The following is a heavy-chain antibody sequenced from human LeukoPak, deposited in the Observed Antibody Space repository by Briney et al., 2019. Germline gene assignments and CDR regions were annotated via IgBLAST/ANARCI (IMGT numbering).Heavy chain of an antibody. D-gene: IGHD4-23*01. CDR2: INWNGGSA. Sequence: GGSLRLSCAASGFTFDDYGKSWVRQAPGKGLEWVSGINWNGGSARYADSVKGRFTISRDNAKNSLYLQMNSLRAEDTALYYCARASMVVTPDYWGQGTLVTVSP. J-gene: IGHJ4*02. V-gene: IGHV3-20*04. CDR1: GFTFDDYG. CDR3: ARASMVVTPDY.